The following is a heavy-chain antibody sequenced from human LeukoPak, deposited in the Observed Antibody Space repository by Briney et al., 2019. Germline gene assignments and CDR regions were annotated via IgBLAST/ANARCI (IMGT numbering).Heavy chain of an antibody. Sequence: GGSLRLSCAAFGFTFSSHSMHWVRQAPGKGLEWVAVVSYDGRNKYYADPVKGRFTISRDNSMNTLYLQMNSLRAEDTAVYYCAKDGNYDFWSGYMPLDYWGQGTLVTVSS. V-gene: IGHV3-30*04. CDR1: GFTFSSHS. J-gene: IGHJ4*02. D-gene: IGHD3-3*01. CDR2: VSYDGRNK. CDR3: AKDGNYDFWSGYMPLDY.